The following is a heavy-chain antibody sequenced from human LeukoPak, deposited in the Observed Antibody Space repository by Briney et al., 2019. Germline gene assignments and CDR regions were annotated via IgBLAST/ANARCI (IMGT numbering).Heavy chain of an antibody. V-gene: IGHV3-23*01. J-gene: IGHJ4*02. Sequence: HPGGSLRLSCAASGFTFSSYAMNWVRQAPGKGLEWVSIISGSGDNTYYTDSVKGRFTISRDNSKNTLFLQMNSLRAEDTAVYYCAKDLHYYDSSGFDYWGQGTLVTVSS. CDR3: AKDLHYYDSSGFDY. D-gene: IGHD3-22*01. CDR1: GFTFSSYA. CDR2: ISGSGDNT.